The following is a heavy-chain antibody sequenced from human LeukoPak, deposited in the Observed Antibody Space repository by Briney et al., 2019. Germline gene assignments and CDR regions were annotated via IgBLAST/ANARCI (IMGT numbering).Heavy chain of an antibody. Sequence: ASVKVSCKASGGTFSSYAISWVRQAPGQGLEWMGWISAYNGNTNYAQKLQGRVTMTTDTSTSTAYMELRSLRSDDTAVYYCARGASSSWPPYYYYMDVWGKGTTVTVSS. CDR1: GGTFSSYA. CDR2: ISAYNGNT. J-gene: IGHJ6*03. V-gene: IGHV1-18*01. CDR3: ARGASSSWPPYYYYMDV. D-gene: IGHD6-13*01.